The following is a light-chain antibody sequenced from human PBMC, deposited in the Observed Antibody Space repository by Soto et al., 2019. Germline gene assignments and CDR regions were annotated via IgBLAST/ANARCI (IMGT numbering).Light chain of an antibody. CDR2: KAS. CDR1: QSIGSW. J-gene: IGKJ1*01. Sequence: DIQMTQPPSTLSASVGDRVMIVCGASQSIGSWLAWYQQKPGKAPKLLIYKASSLESGVPSRFSGSGSGTEFTLTIRSLQPDDFATYYCHQYNTYLWTFGQGTKVDIK. CDR3: HQYNTYLWT. V-gene: IGKV1-5*03.